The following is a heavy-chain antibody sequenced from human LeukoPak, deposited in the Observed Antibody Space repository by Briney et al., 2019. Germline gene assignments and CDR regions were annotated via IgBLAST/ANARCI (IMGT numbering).Heavy chain of an antibody. CDR1: GYSFTSYW. V-gene: IGHV5-51*01. Sequence: GESLKISCKGSGYSFTSYWIGWVRQMPGKGLEWMGIIYPGDSDTRYSPSFRGQVTISADKSISTAYLQWSSLKASDTAMYYCARPSGAYCGGDCYRLPYFDYWGQGTLVTVSS. J-gene: IGHJ4*02. CDR2: IYPGDSDT. D-gene: IGHD2-21*02. CDR3: ARPSGAYCGGDCYRLPYFDY.